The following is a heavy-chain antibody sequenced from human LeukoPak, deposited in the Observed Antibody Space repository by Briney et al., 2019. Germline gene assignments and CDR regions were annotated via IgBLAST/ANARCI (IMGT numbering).Heavy chain of an antibody. CDR3: ARVGAGSSSWLYYYYMDV. Sequence: GGSLRLSCAASGFIFSDYYMSWIRQAPGKGLEWVSYISDSGTTMYYADSVKGRFTISRDNVKNSLYLQMNSLRAEDTAVYYCARVGAGSSSWLYYYYMDVWGKGTTVTVSS. V-gene: IGHV3-11*04. CDR1: GFIFSDYY. J-gene: IGHJ6*03. CDR2: ISDSGTTM. D-gene: IGHD6-13*01.